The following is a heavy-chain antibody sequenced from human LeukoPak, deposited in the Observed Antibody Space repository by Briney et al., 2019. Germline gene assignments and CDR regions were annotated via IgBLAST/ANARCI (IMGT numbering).Heavy chain of an antibody. CDR1: GFTFDDYA. J-gene: IGHJ6*02. D-gene: IGHD3-10*01. V-gene: IGHV3-9*01. CDR2: ISWNSGSI. CDR3: AKDKRVVRRVIGLYYYYYGMDV. Sequence: GGSLRLSCAASGFTFDDYAMHWVRQAPGKGLEWVSGISWNSGSIGYADSVKGRFTISRDNAKNSLYLQMNNLRAEDTALYYCAKDKRVVRRVIGLYYYYYGMDVWGQGTTVTVSS.